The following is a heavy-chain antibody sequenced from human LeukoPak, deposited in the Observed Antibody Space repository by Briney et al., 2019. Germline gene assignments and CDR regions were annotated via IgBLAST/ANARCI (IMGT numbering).Heavy chain of an antibody. V-gene: IGHV1-69*01. D-gene: IGHD4-17*01. CDR1: RGTFSSYA. CDR3: ASLGGGSTVTTYLNY. CDR2: IIPIFGTA. J-gene: IGHJ4*02. Sequence: VASVKVSCKASRGTFSSYAINWVRQAPGQGLEWMGGIIPIFGTANYAQKFRGRVTITADESTSTAYMELSSLRSEDTAVYYCASLGGGSTVTTYLNYWGQGTLVTVSS.